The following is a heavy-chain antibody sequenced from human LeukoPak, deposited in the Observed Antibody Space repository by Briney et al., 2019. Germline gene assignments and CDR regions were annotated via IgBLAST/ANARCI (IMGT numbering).Heavy chain of an antibody. J-gene: IGHJ3*02. D-gene: IGHD3-22*01. CDR2: FNPDSGGT. CDR3: ASLKNYYDSSGYLVTDAFDI. V-gene: IGHV1-2*02. CDR1: GYTFTGYY. Sequence: ASVKVSCKASGYTFTGYYMHWVRQAPGQGLEWMGWFNPDSGGTNYAQKFQGRVTMTRDTSISTAYMELRSLKSDDTAVYYCASLKNYYDSSGYLVTDAFDIWGQGTMVTVSS.